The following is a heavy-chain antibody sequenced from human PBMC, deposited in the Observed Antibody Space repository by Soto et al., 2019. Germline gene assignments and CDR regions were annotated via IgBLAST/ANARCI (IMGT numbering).Heavy chain of an antibody. D-gene: IGHD3-10*01. CDR2: TRNKANSYTT. CDR1: GFTFSDHY. J-gene: IGHJ6*03. Sequence: EVQLVESGGGLVQPGGSLRLSCAASGFTFSDHYMDWVRQAPGKGLEWVGRTRNKANSYTTEYAASVKGRFTISRDDSNNALYLQMNSLKTEYTAVYYCARERFGAPTTTGGFYYYYYYMYVWGKGTTVTVSS. CDR3: ARERFGAPTTTGGFYYYYYYMYV. V-gene: IGHV3-72*01.